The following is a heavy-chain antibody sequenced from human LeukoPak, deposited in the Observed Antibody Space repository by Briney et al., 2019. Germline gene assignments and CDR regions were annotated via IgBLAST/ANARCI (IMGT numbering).Heavy chain of an antibody. J-gene: IGHJ4*02. D-gene: IGHD2-2*01. Sequence: PGGSLRLSCAASGFTFDNHGMSWVRQAPGKGLEWVSGINWSGGSTGYADSVKGRFTISRDNAKNSLYLQMNSLRAEDTALYYCARSIVVPAAINSYYFDYWGQGTLVTVSS. CDR3: ARSIVVPAAINSYYFDY. CDR2: INWSGGST. CDR1: GFTFDNHG. V-gene: IGHV3-20*04.